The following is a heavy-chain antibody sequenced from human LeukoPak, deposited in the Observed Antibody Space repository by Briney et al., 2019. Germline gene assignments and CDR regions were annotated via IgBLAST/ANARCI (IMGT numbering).Heavy chain of an antibody. CDR3: ARDNGRDITMLWAFDY. Sequence: SETLSLTCTVSGGSISSGSYYWSWIRQPAGKGLEWIGRIYTSGSTNYNPSLKSRVTISVDTSKNQFSLKLSSVTAADTAVYYCARDNGRDITMLWAFDYWGQGTLVTVSS. CDR1: GGSISSGSYY. J-gene: IGHJ4*02. D-gene: IGHD3-10*01. CDR2: IYTSGST. V-gene: IGHV4-61*02.